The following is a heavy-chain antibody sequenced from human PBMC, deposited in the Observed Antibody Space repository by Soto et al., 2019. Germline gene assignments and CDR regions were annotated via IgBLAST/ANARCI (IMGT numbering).Heavy chain of an antibody. V-gene: IGHV4-31*03. CDR3: ARDILRPIHYMDV. CDR2: IYDSGSA. Sequence: QVQLQESDPGLVKPSQTLSLTCIVSGDSISRGGYFWTWIRQHPGKGLEWIGYIYDSGSAFYNPFLKRRVTMARQPSNIKFAMTLRSMTPAHSTVFSLARDILRPIHYMDVWGKGTVVAVSS. CDR1: GDSISRGGYF. D-gene: IGHD1-26*01. J-gene: IGHJ6*03.